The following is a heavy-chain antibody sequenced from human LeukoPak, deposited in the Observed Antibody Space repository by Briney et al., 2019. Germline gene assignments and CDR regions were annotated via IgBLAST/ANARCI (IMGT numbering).Heavy chain of an antibody. CDR1: GFTFSSYA. D-gene: IGHD3-10*01. CDR2: ISSSGGST. J-gene: IGHJ4*02. V-gene: IGHV3-23*01. CDR3: AKSQGWWFGGRAEGMMRSHFDY. Sequence: PGGSLRLSCAASGFTFSSYAMSWVRQTPGKGLEWVSAISSSGGSTYYADSVKGRFTISRDNSKNTLYLQMNSLRAEDTAVYYCAKSQGWWFGGRAEGMMRSHFDYWGQGTLVTVSS.